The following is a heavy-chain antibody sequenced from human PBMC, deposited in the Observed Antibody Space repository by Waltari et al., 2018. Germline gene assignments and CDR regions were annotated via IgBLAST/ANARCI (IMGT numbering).Heavy chain of an antibody. V-gene: IGHV4-38-2*01. Sequence: QVQLQESGPGLLKPSETLSLTCGVSGYSIKNGYYWGWIRQSPGKVLEWMGNFYHSGVTDYNPSLESRVTLSVDTSKNQCSLKLTSATAADTAIYYCARQGRLRHDCIRDSWGQGILVTVSS. CDR3: ARQGRLRHDCIRDS. J-gene: IGHJ4*02. CDR1: GYSIKNGYY. D-gene: IGHD5-12*01. CDR2: FYHSGVT.